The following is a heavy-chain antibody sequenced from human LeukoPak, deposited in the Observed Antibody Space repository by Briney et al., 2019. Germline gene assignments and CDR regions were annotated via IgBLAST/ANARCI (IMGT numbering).Heavy chain of an antibody. Sequence: ASVKVSCTASGYTFTYYYIHWVRQAPGQGLEWMGIINPSGGSTMYAQKYQGRVTMTRDTSTSTVYMELSSLRSEDTAVYYCARGDFLEAAAHYYFDYWGQGILVTVSS. V-gene: IGHV1-46*01. J-gene: IGHJ4*02. CDR1: GYTFTYYY. D-gene: IGHD6-13*01. CDR3: ARGDFLEAAAHYYFDY. CDR2: INPSGGST.